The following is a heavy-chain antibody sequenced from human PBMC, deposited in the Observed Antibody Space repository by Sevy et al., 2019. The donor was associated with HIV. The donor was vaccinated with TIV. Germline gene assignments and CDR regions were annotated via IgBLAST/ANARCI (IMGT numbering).Heavy chain of an antibody. CDR1: GFTFSSYA. CDR2: ISGSGGST. Sequence: GGSLRLSCAASGFTFSSYAMSWVRQAPGKGLEWVSAISGSGGSTYYADSVKGRFTISRDNSKNTLYLQMNSLRAEDTAVYAWTKAPAPPYSSGWYFDYWGQGTLVTVSS. V-gene: IGHV3-23*01. CDR3: TKAPAPPYSSGWYFDY. D-gene: IGHD6-19*01. J-gene: IGHJ4*02.